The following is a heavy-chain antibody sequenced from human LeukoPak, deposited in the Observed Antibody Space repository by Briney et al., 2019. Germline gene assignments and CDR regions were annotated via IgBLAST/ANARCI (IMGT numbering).Heavy chain of an antibody. CDR3: AKGLRGYSYGPIFDY. Sequence: PGRSLRLSCAASGFTFSSYGMHWVRQAPGKGLEWVAVISYDGSNKYYADSVKGRFTISRDNSKNTLYLQMNSLRAEDTAVYYCAKGLRGYSYGPIFDYWGQGTLVTVSS. V-gene: IGHV3-30*18. J-gene: IGHJ4*02. CDR1: GFTFSSYG. CDR2: ISYDGSNK. D-gene: IGHD5-18*01.